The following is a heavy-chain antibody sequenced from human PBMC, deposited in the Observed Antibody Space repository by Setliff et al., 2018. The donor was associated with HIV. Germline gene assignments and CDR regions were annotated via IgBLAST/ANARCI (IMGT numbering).Heavy chain of an antibody. CDR1: GFNFSIYS. V-gene: IGHV3-21*01. J-gene: IGHJ4*02. CDR3: ARYFRDGSYNDY. D-gene: IGHD3-10*01. CDR2: ITVGRATYI. Sequence: GGSLRLSCAASGFNFSIYSMNWVRQAPGKGLEWVSSITVGRATYIYYADSLRGRFTISRDNAKNSLYLQMNSLRGEDTAVYYCARYFRDGSYNDYWGQGTLVTVSS.